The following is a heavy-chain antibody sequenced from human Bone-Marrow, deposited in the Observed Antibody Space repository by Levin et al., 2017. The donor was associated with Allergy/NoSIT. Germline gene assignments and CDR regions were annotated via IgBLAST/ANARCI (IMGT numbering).Heavy chain of an antibody. J-gene: IGHJ4*02. V-gene: IGHV2-5*02. CDR1: GFSLSTSGEG. Sequence: SGPTLVKPTQTLTLTCKFSGFSLSTSGEGVGWIRQSPGKALEWLAVIYWDDDTRYSPSLKNRLTITKDNSKNQVVLTLTNMQAVDTATYYCIHRNSGGPPYYWGQGTLVTVSS. CDR3: IHRNSGGPPYY. D-gene: IGHD2-21*01. CDR2: IYWDDDT.